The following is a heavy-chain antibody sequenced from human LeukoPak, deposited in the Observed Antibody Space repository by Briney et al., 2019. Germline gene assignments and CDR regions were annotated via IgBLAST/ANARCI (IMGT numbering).Heavy chain of an antibody. D-gene: IGHD6-13*01. CDR1: GYTFTSYG. CDR3: ARGQLVHYYYYYGMDV. J-gene: IGHJ6*02. Sequence: ASVKVSCKASGYTFTSYGISWVRQAPGQGLEWMGWISAYNGNTNYAQKLQGRVTMTTDTSTSTAYVELRSLRSDDTAVYYCARGQLVHYYYYYGMDVWGQGTTVTVSS. V-gene: IGHV1-18*01. CDR2: ISAYNGNT.